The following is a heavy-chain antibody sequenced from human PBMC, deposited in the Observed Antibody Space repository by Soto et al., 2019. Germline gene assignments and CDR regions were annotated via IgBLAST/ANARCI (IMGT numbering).Heavy chain of an antibody. CDR1: GGTFTGNP. J-gene: IGHJ6*02. Sequence: QVQLVQSGAEVKKPGSSVKVSCKAPGGTFTGNPISWVRQAPGRGLEWMGGIIPMFGTTNYAQKFQGRVTITADESTTTAYMELNSLRSEDTAVYYCARENSIASLSYYYGMEVWGQGTTVTVSS. CDR3: ARENSIASLSYYYGMEV. V-gene: IGHV1-69*01. CDR2: IIPMFGTT. D-gene: IGHD6-6*01.